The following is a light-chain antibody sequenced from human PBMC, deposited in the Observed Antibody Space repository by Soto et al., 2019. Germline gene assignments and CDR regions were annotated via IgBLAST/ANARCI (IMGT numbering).Light chain of an antibody. CDR1: SSNIGSNY. Sequence: QSVLTQPPSASGTPGQRVTISCSGSSSNIGSNYVYWYQQLPGTAPKLLIYRNNQRPSGVPDRFSGSKSGTSASLAISGLRYEDEADYYCAAGDDSLGGVVFGGGTKVTVL. CDR3: AAGDDSLGGVV. CDR2: RNN. V-gene: IGLV1-47*01. J-gene: IGLJ2*01.